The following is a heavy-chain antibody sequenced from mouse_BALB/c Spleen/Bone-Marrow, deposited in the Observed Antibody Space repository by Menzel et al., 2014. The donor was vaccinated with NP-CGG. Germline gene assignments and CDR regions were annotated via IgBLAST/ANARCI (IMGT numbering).Heavy chain of an antibody. CDR3: SKDGGYDYSYYFDY. J-gene: IGHJ2*01. CDR2: ISSGGHDT. V-gene: IGHV5-6-4*01. D-gene: IGHD2-4*01. CDR1: GFTFSAYS. Sequence: EVHLVESGGGLVKPGGSLKLSCAASGFTFSAYSMSWVRQTPEKRLEWVATISSGGHDTYYPDSVKGRFTISRDNAKNTPYLQMNSLKSVDSAVYYCSKDGGYDYSYYFDYWGQGTTLTVSS.